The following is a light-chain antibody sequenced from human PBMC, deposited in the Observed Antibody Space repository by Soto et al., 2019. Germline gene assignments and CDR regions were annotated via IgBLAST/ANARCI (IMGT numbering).Light chain of an antibody. Sequence: ILLTQSPATLSLSPGERVTLSWGASQSVSNYLAWDHQKPGQAPRLLVSAASNRATGIPARFSGSGSGTDFTLTISSLEPEDFGVFYCQQRFDWPKITFGQGIRLEIK. CDR2: AAS. CDR3: QQRFDWPKIT. J-gene: IGKJ5*01. CDR1: QSVSNY. V-gene: IGKV3-11*01.